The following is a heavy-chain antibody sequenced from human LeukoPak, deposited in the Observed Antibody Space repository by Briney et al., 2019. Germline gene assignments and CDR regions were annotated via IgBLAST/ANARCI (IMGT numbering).Heavy chain of an antibody. Sequence: PSETLSLTCAVYGGSFSGYYWSWIRQPPGKGLEWIGEINHSGSTNYNPSLKRRVTISVDTSKHQFSLKLSSVTAADTAVYYCARELPDNWGQGTLVTVSS. CDR1: GGSFSGYY. D-gene: IGHD6-6*01. V-gene: IGHV4-34*01. CDR2: INHSGST. J-gene: IGHJ4*02. CDR3: ARELPDN.